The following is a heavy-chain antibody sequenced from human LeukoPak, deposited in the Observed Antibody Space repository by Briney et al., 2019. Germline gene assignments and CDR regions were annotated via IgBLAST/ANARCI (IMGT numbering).Heavy chain of an antibody. CDR1: GYTFTGYY. D-gene: IGHD4-17*01. CDR3: AASTTVTTYFNFDY. Sequence: ASVTLSCKASGYTFTGYYMHWVRQAPGQGLEWMGRINPNSGGTNYAQKFQGRVTMTRDTSISTAYMELSRLRSDDTAVYYCAASTTVTTYFNFDYWGQGTLVTVSS. V-gene: IGHV1-2*06. J-gene: IGHJ4*02. CDR2: INPNSGGT.